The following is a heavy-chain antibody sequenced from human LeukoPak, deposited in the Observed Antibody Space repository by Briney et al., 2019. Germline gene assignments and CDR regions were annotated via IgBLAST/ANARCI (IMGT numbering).Heavy chain of an antibody. CDR2: ISSDGTNK. CDR1: GFTFRSYG. Sequence: GGSLRLSCAASGFTFRSYGMHWVRQAPGKGLEWVAVISSDGTNKYYADSVEGRFAISRDNSQNTLYLQMNSPRPEDTAVYYCAKDLSFYSSGPAGPWGQGTLVTVSS. D-gene: IGHD6-19*01. J-gene: IGHJ5*02. V-gene: IGHV3-30*18. CDR3: AKDLSFYSSGPAGP.